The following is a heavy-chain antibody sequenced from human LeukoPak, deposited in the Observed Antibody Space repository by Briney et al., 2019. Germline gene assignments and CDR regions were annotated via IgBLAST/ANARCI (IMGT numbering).Heavy chain of an antibody. CDR3: ARGGGVPDLTAAPATILYYYYYMDV. D-gene: IGHD2-2*02. Sequence: GASVKVSCKASGYTFTGYYMHWVRQAPGQGLEWMGIINPSGGSTSYAQKFQDRVTMTRDMSTSTVYMELSSLRSEDTAVYYCARGGGVPDLTAAPATILYYYYYMDVWGKGTMVTVSS. CDR1: GYTFTGYY. J-gene: IGHJ6*03. CDR2: INPSGGST. V-gene: IGHV1-46*01.